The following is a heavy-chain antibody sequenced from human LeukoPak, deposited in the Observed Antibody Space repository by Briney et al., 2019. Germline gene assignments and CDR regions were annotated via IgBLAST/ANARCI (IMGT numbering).Heavy chain of an antibody. J-gene: IGHJ4*02. CDR1: GFTFSSYG. Sequence: GGSLRLSGATSGFTFSSYGMHWVRQDPGKGLEWVAFIRYDGSNKYYADSVKGRFTISRDNSKNTLYLQMNSLRAEDTAVYYCARARWYSSDYWGQGTLVTVSS. D-gene: IGHD5-24*01. V-gene: IGHV3-30*02. CDR2: IRYDGSNK. CDR3: ARARWYSSDY.